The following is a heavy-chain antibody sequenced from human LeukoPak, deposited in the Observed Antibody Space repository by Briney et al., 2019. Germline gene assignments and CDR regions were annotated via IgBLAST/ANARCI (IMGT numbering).Heavy chain of an antibody. V-gene: IGHV1-18*01. Sequence: ASVKVSCKASGYTFTSYGISWVRQAPGQGLEWMGWISAYNGNTNYAQKLQGRVTMTTDTSTSPAYMELRSLRSDDKAVYYCARELRIVGATQYYYYMDVWGKGTTVTVSS. CDR3: ARELRIVGATQYYYYMDV. D-gene: IGHD1-26*01. CDR2: ISAYNGNT. CDR1: GYTFTSYG. J-gene: IGHJ6*03.